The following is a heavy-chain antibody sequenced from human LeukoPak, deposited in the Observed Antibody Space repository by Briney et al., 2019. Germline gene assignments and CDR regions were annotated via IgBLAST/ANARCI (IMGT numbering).Heavy chain of an antibody. V-gene: IGHV3-66*01. Sequence: GGSLRLSCAASGITVSSIFMTWVRQAPGKGLEWVAVIYNGGSTFYADSVKGRFTISRDNPKNTLFLEMNSLRAEDTAVYYCARETKPTYYYDSSGYLDAPVDYWGQGTLVTVSS. J-gene: IGHJ4*02. D-gene: IGHD3-22*01. CDR1: GITVSSIF. CDR2: IYNGGST. CDR3: ARETKPTYYYDSSGYLDAPVDY.